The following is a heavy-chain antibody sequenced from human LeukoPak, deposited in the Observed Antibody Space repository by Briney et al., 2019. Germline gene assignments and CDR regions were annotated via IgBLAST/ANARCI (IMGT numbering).Heavy chain of an antibody. CDR3: ARDLGDVVAATLFWFDP. CDR2: INPNSGVT. V-gene: IGHV1-2*02. CDR1: GYTFTGYY. Sequence: ASVKVSCKASGYTFTGYYMHWVRQAPGQGLEWMGWINPNSGVTNYAQKFQGRVTMTRDTSISTAYMELSRLRSDDTAVYYCARDLGDVVAATLFWFDPWGQGTLVTVSS. D-gene: IGHD2-15*01. J-gene: IGHJ5*02.